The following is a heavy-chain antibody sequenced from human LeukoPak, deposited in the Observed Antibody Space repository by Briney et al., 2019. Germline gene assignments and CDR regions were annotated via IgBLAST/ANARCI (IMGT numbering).Heavy chain of an antibody. CDR1: GGTFSSYA. CDR2: IIPIFGTA. Sequence: SVKVSCKASGGTFSSYAISWVRQAPGQGLERMGGIIPIFGTANYAQKFQGRVTITADESTSTAYMELSSLRSEDTAVYYCARVHGSYYDSSGYPGWFAFDIWGQGTMDTVSS. J-gene: IGHJ3*02. D-gene: IGHD3-22*01. CDR3: ARVHGSYYDSSGYPGWFAFDI. V-gene: IGHV1-69*13.